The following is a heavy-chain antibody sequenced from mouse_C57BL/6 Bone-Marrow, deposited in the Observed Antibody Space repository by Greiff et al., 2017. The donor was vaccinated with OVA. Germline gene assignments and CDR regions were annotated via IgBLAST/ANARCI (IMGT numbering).Heavy chain of an antibody. CDR1: GYTFTSYW. J-gene: IGHJ2*01. D-gene: IGHD2-5*01. CDR3: ARETSYSNYPYYFDY. V-gene: IGHV1-61*01. CDR2: IYPSDSET. Sequence: QVQLKQPGAELVRPGSSVKLSCKASGYTFTSYWMDWVKQRPGQGLEWIGNIYPSDSETHYNQKFKDKATLTVDKSSSTAYMQLSSLTSEDSAVYYCARETSYSNYPYYFDYWGQGTTLTVSS.